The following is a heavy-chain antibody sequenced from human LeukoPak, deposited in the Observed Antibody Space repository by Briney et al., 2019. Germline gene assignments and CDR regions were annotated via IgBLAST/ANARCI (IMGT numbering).Heavy chain of an antibody. Sequence: GESLKSSCKGSGYSFTDYWIGWVRQMPGKGLEWMGIIYPSDSDTKYSPSFQGQVTISVDKSISTAYLQWSSLKTSDSAMYYCAKGYWYFDLWGRGTLLTVSS. CDR3: AKGYWYFDL. CDR1: GYSFTDYW. V-gene: IGHV5-51*01. J-gene: IGHJ2*01. CDR2: IYPSDSDT.